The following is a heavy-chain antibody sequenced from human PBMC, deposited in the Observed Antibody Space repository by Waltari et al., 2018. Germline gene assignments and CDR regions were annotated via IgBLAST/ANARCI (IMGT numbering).Heavy chain of an antibody. CDR1: RSISDYY. D-gene: IGHD4-4*01. J-gene: IGHJ6*02. CDR3: ARDWGDDYSRNGMDV. Sequence: QVQLQESGPGLVKPSETLALTCTVSRSISDYYWSWIRQPPGKGREWTGNIYPSGSNDNKPARKSRVRISLDAAKRQFSLNLTSVTAADTATYYCARDWGDDYSRNGMDVWGQGTTVTVSS. V-gene: IGHV4-59*01. CDR2: IYPSGSN.